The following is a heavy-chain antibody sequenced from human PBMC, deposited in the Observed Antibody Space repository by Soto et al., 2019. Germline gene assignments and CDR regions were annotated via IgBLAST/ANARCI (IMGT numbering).Heavy chain of an antibody. CDR2: ISYDESIK. D-gene: IGHD6-6*01. Sequence: QVQLVESGGGVVQPGRSLRLSCAASGFTLSRHAMHWVRQAPGKGLEWVAIISYDESIKYYADSVKGRFTISRDISKNTLYLQMNSRRDEDTVVYYCARETPLSSSSFVDYWGKGTLVTVSS. CDR3: ARETPLSSSSFVDY. V-gene: IGHV3-30-3*01. J-gene: IGHJ4*02. CDR1: GFTLSRHA.